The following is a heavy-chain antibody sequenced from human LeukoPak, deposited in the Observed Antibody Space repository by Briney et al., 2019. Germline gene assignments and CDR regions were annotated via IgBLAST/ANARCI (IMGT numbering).Heavy chain of an antibody. V-gene: IGHV3-23*01. D-gene: IGHD3-10*01. J-gene: IGHJ4*02. Sequence: GVSLRLSCAASGFTFSGYAMSWVRQAPGKGLKWVSAISGSGGSTYYADSVKGRFTISRDNSKNTLYLQMNSLRAEDTAVYYCAYYYGSGSYSYWGQGTLVTVSS. CDR3: AYYYGSGSYSY. CDR1: GFTFSGYA. CDR2: ISGSGGST.